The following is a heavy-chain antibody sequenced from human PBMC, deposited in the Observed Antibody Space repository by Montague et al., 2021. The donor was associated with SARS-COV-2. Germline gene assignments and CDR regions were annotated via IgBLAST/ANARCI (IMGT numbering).Heavy chain of an antibody. D-gene: IGHD1-26*01. Sequence: PALVKPTQTLTLTCTFSGFSLSTSGVCVSWIRQPPGKALEWLALIDWDDDKYYSTSLKTRLTISKDTSKNQVVLTMTNMDPVDTATYYCARIWGATREDAFDIWGQGTMVTVSS. CDR3: ARIWGATREDAFDI. V-gene: IGHV2-70*01. CDR2: IDWDDDK. CDR1: GFSLSTSGVC. J-gene: IGHJ3*02.